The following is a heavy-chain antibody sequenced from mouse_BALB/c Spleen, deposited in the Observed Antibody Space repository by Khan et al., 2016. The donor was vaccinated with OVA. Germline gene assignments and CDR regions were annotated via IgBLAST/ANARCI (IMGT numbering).Heavy chain of an antibody. D-gene: IGHD2-12*01. CDR3: ARSAI. J-gene: IGHJ2*01. CDR1: RFNISSYG. Sequence: EVELVESGGGIVQPGGSLKRSCAASRFNISSYGMSSVHQTPDKRLELVATIDRNSGSTDYHDSVKRRFTISGDNAKNTLYLQMRSLKSEDTAMYYCARSAIWGQGTTLTVSS. CDR2: IDRNSGST. V-gene: IGHV5-6-3*01.